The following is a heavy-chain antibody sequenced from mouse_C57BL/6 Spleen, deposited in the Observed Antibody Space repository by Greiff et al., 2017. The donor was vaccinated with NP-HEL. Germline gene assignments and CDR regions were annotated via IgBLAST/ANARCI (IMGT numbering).Heavy chain of an antibody. Sequence: QVQLQQPGAELVRPGTSVKLSCKASGYTFTSYWMHWVKQRPGQGLEWIGVIDPSDSYTNYNQKFKGKATLTVDTSSSTAYMQLSSLTSEDSAVYYCAREGTLYYDYDKKAWFAYWGQGTLVTVSA. J-gene: IGHJ3*01. CDR1: GYTFTSYW. V-gene: IGHV1-59*01. CDR2: IDPSDSYT. CDR3: AREGTLYYDYDKKAWFAY. D-gene: IGHD2-4*01.